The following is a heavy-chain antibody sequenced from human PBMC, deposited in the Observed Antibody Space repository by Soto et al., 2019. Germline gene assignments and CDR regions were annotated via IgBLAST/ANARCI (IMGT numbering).Heavy chain of an antibody. CDR1: GFSFSSYA. CDR2: ISHDGINK. J-gene: IGHJ5*02. V-gene: IGHV3-30-3*01. Sequence: QVRLLESGGGVVQPGRSLRLSCTASGFSFSSYAMYWFRQPPGKGLEWVAVISHDGINKHYADSVKGRVTVSRDNSNHSLDLQLNSLRGEDMAMYYWAREIYSSAYFVKWFDPWGQGTLVTVSS. D-gene: IGHD6-19*01. CDR3: AREIYSSAYFVKWFDP.